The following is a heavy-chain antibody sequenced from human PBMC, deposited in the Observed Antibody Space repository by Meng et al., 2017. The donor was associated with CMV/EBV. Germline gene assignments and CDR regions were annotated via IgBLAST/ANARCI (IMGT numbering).Heavy chain of an antibody. J-gene: IGHJ4*02. D-gene: IGHD2-15*01. Sequence: SETLSLTCTVSGGSISSSSYYWGWLRQPPGKGLEWIGYIFYSGNSGTTKYNPSLKSRVTIAVDTSKNQFSLKLSSVTAADTAVFYCARGDTSGNFLEYWGQGALVTVSS. CDR3: ARGDTSGNFLEY. V-gene: IGHV4-61*05. CDR2: IFYSGNSGTT. CDR1: GGSISSSSYY.